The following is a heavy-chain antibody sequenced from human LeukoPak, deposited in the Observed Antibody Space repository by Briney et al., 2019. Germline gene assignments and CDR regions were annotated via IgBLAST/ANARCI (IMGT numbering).Heavy chain of an antibody. CDR3: ARRHYYDSSGYLDYFDY. D-gene: IGHD3-22*01. J-gene: IGHJ4*02. CDR1: GGTFSSYA. Sequence: GASVKVSCKASGGTFSSYAISWVRQAPGQGLEWMGRIIPILGIANYAQKFQGRVTITADKSTSTAYMELSSLRSEDTAVYYCARRHYYDSSGYLDYFDYWGQGTLSPSPQ. V-gene: IGHV1-69*04. CDR2: IIPILGIA.